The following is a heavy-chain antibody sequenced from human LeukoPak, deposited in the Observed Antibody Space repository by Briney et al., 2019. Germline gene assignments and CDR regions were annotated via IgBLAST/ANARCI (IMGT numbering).Heavy chain of an antibody. CDR2: ISWNSGSI. J-gene: IGHJ4*02. CDR3: AKGSRDGGYSYGDNFDY. CDR1: GFTFDDYA. Sequence: PGGSLRLSCAASGFTFDDYAMHWVRQAPGKGLEWVSGISWNSGSIGYADSVEGRFTISRDNAKNSLYLQMNSLRAEDTALYYCAKGSRDGGYSYGDNFDYWGQGTLVTVSS. D-gene: IGHD5-18*01. V-gene: IGHV3-9*01.